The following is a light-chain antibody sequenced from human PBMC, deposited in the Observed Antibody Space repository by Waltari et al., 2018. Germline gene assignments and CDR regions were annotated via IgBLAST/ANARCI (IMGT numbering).Light chain of an antibody. V-gene: IGKV3D-15*01. J-gene: IGKJ5*01. CDR1: QSVSNS. Sequence: EIVMTQSPPTLSVSPGERAPLSCRASQSVSNSLAGYQHRPGRAPRLLIHSASTRAPGIPARLSGSGAETEFTLTISNLQSEDFALYYCQQYNNWPPITFGQGTRLEIK. CDR2: SAS. CDR3: QQYNNWPPIT.